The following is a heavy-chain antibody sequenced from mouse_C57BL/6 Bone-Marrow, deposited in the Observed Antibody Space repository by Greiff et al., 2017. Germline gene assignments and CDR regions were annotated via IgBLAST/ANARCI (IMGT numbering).Heavy chain of an antibody. CDR3: ARDYYSNYLGY. V-gene: IGHV1-81*01. J-gene: IGHJ4*01. CDR1: GYTFTSYG. D-gene: IGHD2-5*01. Sequence: QVQLKESGAELARPGASVKLSCKASGYTFTSYGISWVKQRTGQGLEWIGEIYPRSGNNYYNEKFKGKATLTADKSSSTAYMELRSLTSEDSAVYFCARDYYSNYLGYWGQGTSVTVSS. CDR2: IYPRSGNN.